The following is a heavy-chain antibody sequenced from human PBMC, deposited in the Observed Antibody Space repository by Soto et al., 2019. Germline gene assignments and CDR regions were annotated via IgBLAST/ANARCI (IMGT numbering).Heavy chain of an antibody. J-gene: IGHJ4*02. D-gene: IGHD2-15*01. CDR2: ITYDETNK. CDR1: GFTFSSYP. CDR3: ARAEVAPCGRDTCYPELDY. V-gene: IGHV3-30-3*01. Sequence: VQLVDSGGGVVQPGRSLRLSCTASGFTFSSYPMHWVRQAPGKGLEWVAVITYDETNKYYAESVQGRFTISRDNSMNTVCLQMHRVRAQDTAVYDCARAEVAPCGRDTCYPELDYWGQGSRVTASS.